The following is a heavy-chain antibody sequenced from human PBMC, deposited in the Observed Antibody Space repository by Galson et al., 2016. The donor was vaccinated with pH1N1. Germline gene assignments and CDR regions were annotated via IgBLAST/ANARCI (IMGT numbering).Heavy chain of an antibody. V-gene: IGHV3-74*01. Sequence: LRLSCAGSGYTFSAFWMHWVRQVPGKGLVWISRISSDGTETFYADSVKGRFTISRDNAKNTLYLQMTSLTVDDTAMYYCTRDGTEWSTNIDFWGQGTLATVSS. J-gene: IGHJ4*02. D-gene: IGHD3-3*01. CDR3: TRDGTEWSTNIDF. CDR2: ISSDGTET. CDR1: GYTFSAFW.